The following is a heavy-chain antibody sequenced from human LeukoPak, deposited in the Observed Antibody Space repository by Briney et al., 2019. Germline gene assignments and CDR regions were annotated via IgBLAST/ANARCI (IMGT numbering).Heavy chain of an antibody. CDR2: IIPNSGGT. J-gene: IGHJ6*02. V-gene: IGHV1-2*02. CDR3: AREGLAHGMDV. CDR1: GYTXAVYY. Sequence: ASVKVSCKASGYTXAVYYMHGVRQAPGQGLEWMGWIIPNSGGTNYAQKFQGRVTLTSDTSISTAYMELSGLTSDDTAVYYCAREGLAHGMDVWGQGTTVTVSS.